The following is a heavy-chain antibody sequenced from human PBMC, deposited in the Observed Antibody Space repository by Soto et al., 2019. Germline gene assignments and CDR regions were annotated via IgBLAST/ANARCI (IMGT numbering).Heavy chain of an antibody. CDR3: AKDSWAIFGVPAGEYYAMDV. V-gene: IGHV3-23*01. CDR1: GFTFENYA. D-gene: IGHD3-3*01. J-gene: IGHJ6*02. Sequence: PWGSLRLSGVASGFTFENYAMSWVRQAPGKGLEWVSAISGSGGTTYYSDSVKGRFTISRDNSKNTVYLQMNDLRVEDAAEYFCAKDSWAIFGVPAGEYYAMDVWGQGTTVTVS. CDR2: ISGSGGTT.